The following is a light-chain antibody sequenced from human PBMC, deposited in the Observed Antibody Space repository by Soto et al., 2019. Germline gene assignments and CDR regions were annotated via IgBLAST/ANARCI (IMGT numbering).Light chain of an antibody. Sequence: QSALTQPASVSGSAGQSITISCSGTMRDVGAYNLVSWYQQHPGTAPKLFIYEVRNRPSGISSRFSGSRSGNTASLTISGLQSEDEGDYYCSAYTARSTLVFGGGTKVTVL. CDR2: EVR. J-gene: IGLJ3*02. V-gene: IGLV2-14*01. CDR1: MRDVGAYNL. CDR3: SAYTARSTLV.